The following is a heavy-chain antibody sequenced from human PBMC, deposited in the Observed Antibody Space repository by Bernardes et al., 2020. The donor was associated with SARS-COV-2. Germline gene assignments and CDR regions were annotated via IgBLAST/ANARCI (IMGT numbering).Heavy chain of an antibody. CDR3: ARHSDSYGPNWFDP. Sequence: SESLSLTCTVSGGSISSSSDYWGWRRQPPGKGLEWIGSIYYSGSTYYNPSLKSRVTISVDTSKNQFSLKLSSVTAADTAVYYCARHSDSYGPNWFDPWGQGTLVTVSS. CDR1: GGSISSSSDY. D-gene: IGHD5-18*01. V-gene: IGHV4-39*01. CDR2: IYYSGST. J-gene: IGHJ5*02.